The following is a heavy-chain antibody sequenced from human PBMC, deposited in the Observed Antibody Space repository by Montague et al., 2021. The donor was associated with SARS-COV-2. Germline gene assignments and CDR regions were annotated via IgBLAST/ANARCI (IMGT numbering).Heavy chain of an antibody. CDR2: INHSGTT. D-gene: IGHD4-23*01. V-gene: IGHV4-34*01. CDR1: GGSFSGYY. J-gene: IGHJ4*02. Sequence: SETLSLTCAVYGGSFSGYYWPWIRQSPGKGLEWVAEINHSGTTNYNFNPSLRSRVTISVDTSKSQFSLKLSSVTAADTGVYYCARWDPPTLTLIGLRGKSGCDYWGQGTLVTVSS. CDR3: ARWDPPTLTLIGLRGKSGCDY.